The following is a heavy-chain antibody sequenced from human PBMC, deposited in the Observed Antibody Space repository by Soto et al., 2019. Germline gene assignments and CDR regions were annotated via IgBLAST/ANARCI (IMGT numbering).Heavy chain of an antibody. J-gene: IGHJ5*02. CDR1: GGSISSGGYY. Sequence: SETLSLTCTVPGGSISSGGYYWSWIRQHPGKGLEWIGYIYYSGSTYYNPSLKSRVTISVDTSKNQFSLNLSSVTAADTAVYYCARAGHSSSSEGANWFDPWGQGTLVTVSS. CDR3: ARAGHSSSSEGANWFDP. D-gene: IGHD6-6*01. V-gene: IGHV4-31*03. CDR2: IYYSGST.